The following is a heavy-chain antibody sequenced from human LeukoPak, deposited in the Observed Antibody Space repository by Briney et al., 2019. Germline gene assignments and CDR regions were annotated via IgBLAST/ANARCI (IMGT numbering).Heavy chain of an antibody. CDR3: ARDRSNYSKYYGMDV. Sequence: SETLSLTCAVYGGSFSGYYWSWIRQPPGKGLEWIGEINHSGSTNYNPSLKSRVTISVDTSKNQFSLKLSSVTAADTAVYYCARDRSNYSKYYGMDVWGQGTTVTVSS. J-gene: IGHJ6*02. D-gene: IGHD4-11*01. CDR1: GGSFSGYY. CDR2: INHSGST. V-gene: IGHV4-34*01.